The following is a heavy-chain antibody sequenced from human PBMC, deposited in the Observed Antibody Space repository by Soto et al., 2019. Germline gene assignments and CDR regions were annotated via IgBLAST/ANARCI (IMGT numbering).Heavy chain of an antibody. CDR3: ARGAAVTGLQY. CDR2: ISSDGSST. J-gene: IGHJ4*02. CDR1: GFTFSSYW. Sequence: EVQLVESGGGSVQPGGSLRLSCEASGFTFSSYWMHWVRQSPGKGLVWVSRISSDGSSTSYGDSVKGRFTVSRDNAKNTLYRKRSGLRAEDTAIYSCARGAAVTGLQYWGQGTLVSVSS. V-gene: IGHV3-74*02. D-gene: IGHD6-19*01.